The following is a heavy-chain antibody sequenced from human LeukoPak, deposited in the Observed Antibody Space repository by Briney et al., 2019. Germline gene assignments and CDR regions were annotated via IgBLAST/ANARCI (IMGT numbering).Heavy chain of an antibody. CDR1: GYTFMNYY. CDR2: INPSGGST. Sequence: ASVKVSCKASGYTFMNYYMHWVRQAPEQGLEWMGIINPSGGSTRYAQKFQGRVTMTRDTSTSTVYMELSSLRCEDTAVYYCARGAPAYCGGDCYEDWFDPWGQGTLVTVSS. V-gene: IGHV1-46*01. D-gene: IGHD2-21*02. J-gene: IGHJ5*02. CDR3: ARGAPAYCGGDCYEDWFDP.